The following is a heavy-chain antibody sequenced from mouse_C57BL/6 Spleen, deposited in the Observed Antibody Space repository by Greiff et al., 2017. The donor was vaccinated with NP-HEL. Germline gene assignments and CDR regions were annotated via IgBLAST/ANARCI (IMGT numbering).Heavy chain of an antibody. CDR1: GYSFTGYY. Sequence: VQLQQSGPELVKPGASVKISCTASGYSFTGYYMNWVKQSPEKSLEWIGEINPSTGGTTYNQKFKAKATLTVDKSSTTAYMQLKSLTSEDAAVYYCSRSSNYDYYSAMDYWGQGTSVTVSS. V-gene: IGHV1-42*01. CDR3: SRSSNYDYYSAMDY. D-gene: IGHD2-4*01. CDR2: INPSTGGT. J-gene: IGHJ4*01.